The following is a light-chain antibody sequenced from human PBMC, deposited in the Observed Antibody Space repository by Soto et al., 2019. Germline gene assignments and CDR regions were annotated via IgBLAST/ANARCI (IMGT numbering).Light chain of an antibody. V-gene: IGKV4-1*01. CDR3: QQYYSTHWT. CDR1: QRGVYSSNIKNN. Sequence: DIGLPLFPDTLAVSLGVRAAINGECNQRGVYSSNIKNNLAWYQQKPGQPPKLLIYWASTRESGVPDRFSGSGSGTDFTLTISSLQAEDVAVYYCQQYYSTHWTFGQGTKVDI. CDR2: WAS. J-gene: IGKJ1*01.